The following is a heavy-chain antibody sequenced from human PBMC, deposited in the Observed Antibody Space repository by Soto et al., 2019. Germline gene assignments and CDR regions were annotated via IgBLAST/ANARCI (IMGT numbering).Heavy chain of an antibody. Sequence: GGSLRLSCAASGFTSRSFTMNWVRQAPGKGLEWVSTISSNSAYIYYTDALRGRFTISRDNAKNSLHLQMNSLRAEDTAVYYCTRDASRDSSARGWFDPWGPGTLVTVSS. V-gene: IGHV3-21*01. D-gene: IGHD6-13*01. CDR1: GFTSRSFT. J-gene: IGHJ5*02. CDR3: TRDASRDSSARGWFDP. CDR2: ISSNSAYI.